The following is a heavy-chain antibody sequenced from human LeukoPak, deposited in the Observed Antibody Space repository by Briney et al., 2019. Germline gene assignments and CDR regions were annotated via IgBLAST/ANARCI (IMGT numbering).Heavy chain of an antibody. CDR1: GFTFSSYG. CDR3: ATYRQVLLPFES. V-gene: IGHV3-23*01. D-gene: IGHD2-8*02. Sequence: PGGSLRLSCAASGFTFSSYGMSWARQAPGKGLEWVSSIFPSGGEIHYADSVRGRFTISRDNSKSTLSLQMNSLRAEDTAIYYCATYRQVLLPFESWGQGTLVTVSS. CDR2: IFPSGGEI. J-gene: IGHJ4*02.